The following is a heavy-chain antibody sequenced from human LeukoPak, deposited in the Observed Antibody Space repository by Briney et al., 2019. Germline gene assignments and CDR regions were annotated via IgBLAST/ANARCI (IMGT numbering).Heavy chain of an antibody. CDR2: INHSGST. V-gene: IGHV4-34*01. J-gene: IGHJ4*02. CDR1: GGSFSDYY. D-gene: IGHD3-22*01. CDR3: ARGYYYDSSGYYLGY. Sequence: SSETLSLTCAVYGGSFSDYYWTWIRQPPGKGLEWIGEINHSGSTNYNPSLKSRVTIFVDTSKSQFSLKLNSVTAADTAVYYCARGYYYDSSGYYLGYWGQANLVTVSS.